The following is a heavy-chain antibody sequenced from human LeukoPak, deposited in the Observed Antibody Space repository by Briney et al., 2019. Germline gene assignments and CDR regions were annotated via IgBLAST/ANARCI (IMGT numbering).Heavy chain of an antibody. CDR1: GFTFSSYA. J-gene: IGHJ6*02. V-gene: IGHV3-21*01. CDR2: ISSSSSYI. CDR3: ARQTYYYDSSGYSYGMDV. Sequence: GGSLRLSCAASGFTFSSYAMHWVRQAPGKGLEWVSSISSSSSYIYYADSVKGRFTISRDNAKNSLYLQMNSLRAEDTAVYYCARQTYYYDSSGYSYGMDVWGQGTTVTVSS. D-gene: IGHD3-22*01.